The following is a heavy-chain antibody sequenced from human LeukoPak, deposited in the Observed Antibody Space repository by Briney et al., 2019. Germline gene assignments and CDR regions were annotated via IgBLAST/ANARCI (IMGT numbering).Heavy chain of an antibody. CDR1: GFTFSSYG. CDR3: ARAPPSSWTDY. Sequence: GGSLRLSCAASGFTFSSYGMHWVRQAPGKGLEWVTVTSNDGNIQFFADSVKGRFIISRDNSKNTLYLQMNNLRPEDTAVYYCARAPPSSWTDYWGQGTLVTVSS. V-gene: IGHV3-30*19. D-gene: IGHD6-13*01. CDR2: TSNDGNIQ. J-gene: IGHJ4*02.